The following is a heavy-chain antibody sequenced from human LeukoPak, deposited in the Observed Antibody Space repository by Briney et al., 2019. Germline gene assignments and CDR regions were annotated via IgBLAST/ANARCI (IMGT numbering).Heavy chain of an antibody. D-gene: IGHD2-2*01. Sequence: SRKSLRLSCAASGFTFNNYGMHWVRQAPGKGLEWVAVISYDGRSIHYPDSVKGRFTISRDISTDTLWLQMDSLRTEDTAVYYCAKGPLRGTAAAIDYWGQGTLVTVSS. J-gene: IGHJ4*02. CDR2: ISYDGRSI. CDR3: AKGPLRGTAAAIDY. V-gene: IGHV3-30*18. CDR1: GFTFNNYG.